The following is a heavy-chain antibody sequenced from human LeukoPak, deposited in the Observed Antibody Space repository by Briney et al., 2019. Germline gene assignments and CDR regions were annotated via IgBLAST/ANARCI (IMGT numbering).Heavy chain of an antibody. Sequence: SETLSLTCAVSGGSISSGGYSWNWIRQPPGKGLEWIGYIYNSGSTSYNPSLKSRVSLSVDTSKNLFSLKLNSVTAADTAVFYCAANSADYNTLGSSYKVWGQGTLVTVSS. J-gene: IGHJ4*02. D-gene: IGHD3-10*01. CDR3: AANSADYNTLGSSYKV. CDR2: IYNSGST. V-gene: IGHV4-30-4*07. CDR1: GGSISSGGYS.